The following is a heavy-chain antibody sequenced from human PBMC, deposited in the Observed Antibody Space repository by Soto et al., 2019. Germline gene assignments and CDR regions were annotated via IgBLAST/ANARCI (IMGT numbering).Heavy chain of an antibody. D-gene: IGHD3-22*01. CDR1: GFTLSSYG. J-gene: IGHJ4*02. CDR3: AKGPYYYDSSGGPGWYFDY. V-gene: IGHV3-30*18. Sequence: QVQLVESGGGVVQPGRSLRLSCAASGFTLSSYGMHWVRQAPGKGLEWVAVISYDGSNKYYADSVKGRFTISRDNSKNTLYLQMNSLRAEDTAVYYCAKGPYYYDSSGGPGWYFDYWGQGTLVTVSS. CDR2: ISYDGSNK.